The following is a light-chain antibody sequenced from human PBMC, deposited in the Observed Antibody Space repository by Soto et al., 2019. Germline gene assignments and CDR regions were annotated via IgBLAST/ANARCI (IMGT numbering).Light chain of an antibody. J-gene: IGLJ1*01. CDR2: GNS. CDR3: QSYDSSLSGSGV. CDR1: SSNIGAGYD. V-gene: IGLV1-40*01. Sequence: QSLLTQPPSVSGAPGQRVPISCTGSSSNIGAGYDVHWYQQLPGTAPKLLIYGNSNRPSGVPDRFSGSKSGTSASLAITGLQAEDEADYYCQSYDSSLSGSGVFGTGTKVTVL.